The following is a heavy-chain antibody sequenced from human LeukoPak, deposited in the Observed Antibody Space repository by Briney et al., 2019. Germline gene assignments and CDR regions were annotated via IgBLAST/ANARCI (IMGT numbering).Heavy chain of an antibody. J-gene: IGHJ3*02. D-gene: IGHD2-15*01. CDR2: INPNSGGT. CDR3: ARGFYCSGGSCYPDAFDI. Sequence: GASVKVSCKASGYTFAGYYMHWVRQAPGQGLEWMGWINPNSGGTNYAQKFQGWVTMTRDTSISTAYMELSRLRSDDTAVYYCARGFYCSGGSCYPDAFDIWGQGTMVTVSS. V-gene: IGHV1-2*04. CDR1: GYTFAGYY.